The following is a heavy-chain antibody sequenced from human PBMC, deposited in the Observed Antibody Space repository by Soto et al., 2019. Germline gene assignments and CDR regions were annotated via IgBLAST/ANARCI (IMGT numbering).Heavy chain of an antibody. CDR3: ARDEDYGGNPLRGYYYGMDV. CDR1: GYTFTGYY. Sequence: ASVKVSCKASGYTFTGYYMHWVRQAPGQGLEWMGWINPNSGGTNYAQKFQGRVTMTRDTSISTAYMELSRLRSDDTAVYYCARDEDYGGNPLRGYYYGMDVWGQGTTVTVSS. J-gene: IGHJ6*02. CDR2: INPNSGGT. D-gene: IGHD4-17*01. V-gene: IGHV1-2*02.